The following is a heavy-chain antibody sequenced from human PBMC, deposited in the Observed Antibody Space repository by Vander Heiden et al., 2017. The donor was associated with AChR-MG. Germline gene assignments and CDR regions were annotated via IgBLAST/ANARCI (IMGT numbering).Heavy chain of an antibody. J-gene: IGHJ4*02. CDR2: ISSSGTNI. D-gene: IGHD3-9*01. CDR1: GFIFSDHF. V-gene: IGHV3-11*01. Sequence: QVQLVESGGGFVKPGGSLRLPCAASGFIFSDHFMTWIRQAPGKGLEWVSYISSSGTNISYADSVKGRFTMSRDNAKNSLYLQMNSLRAKDTAVYYCGRRYYDILTGYYLWEYWGQGTLVTVSS. CDR3: GRRYYDILTGYYLWEY.